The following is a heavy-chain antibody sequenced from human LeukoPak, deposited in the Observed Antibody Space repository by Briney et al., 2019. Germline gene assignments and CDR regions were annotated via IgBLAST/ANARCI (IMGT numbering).Heavy chain of an antibody. Sequence: GGSLRLSCAASGFTLSSYEMNWVRQAPGKGLEWVSYISSSGSTIYYADSVKGRFTISRDNAKNSLYLQMNSLRAEDTAVYYCARDGKAVAVAFDIWGQGTMVTVSS. D-gene: IGHD6-19*01. CDR2: ISSSGSTI. J-gene: IGHJ3*02. CDR3: ARDGKAVAVAFDI. CDR1: GFTLSSYE. V-gene: IGHV3-48*03.